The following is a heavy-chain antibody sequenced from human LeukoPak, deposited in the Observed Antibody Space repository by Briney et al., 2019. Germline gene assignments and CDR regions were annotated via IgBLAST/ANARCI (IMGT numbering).Heavy chain of an antibody. CDR1: GYTFTSFG. CDR2: ISTSSDQR. CDR3: ARDTNWQRDY. D-gene: IGHD6-25*01. Sequence: ASVKVSCRASGYTFTSFGIAWVRQAPGQGLEWVGWISTSSDQRRYAHMLQDRVTMTTDTSTSTAYMELRSLRSDDGGVYYCARDTNWQRDYWGQGTLVTVSS. J-gene: IGHJ4*02. V-gene: IGHV1-18*01.